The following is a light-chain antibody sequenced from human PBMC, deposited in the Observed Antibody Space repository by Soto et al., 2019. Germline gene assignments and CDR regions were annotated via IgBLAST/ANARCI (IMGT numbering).Light chain of an antibody. V-gene: IGKV1-39*01. CDR2: TAS. J-gene: IGKJ4*01. Sequence: DIQMIQSPSSLSASVGDRVTIYCRASQSIARHLNWYQQKPGATPKLLIYTASTLQSDVPSRFSASGSERDFTLTISDLQPEDFAIYYCQQSHNAHLTFGGGTKLEIK. CDR1: QSIARH. CDR3: QQSHNAHLT.